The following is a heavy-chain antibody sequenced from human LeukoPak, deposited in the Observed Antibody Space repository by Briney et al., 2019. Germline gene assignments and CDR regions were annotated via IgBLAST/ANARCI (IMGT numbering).Heavy chain of an antibody. CDR2: IYYSGST. V-gene: IGHV4-59*11. CDR1: GGSISSHY. J-gene: IGHJ4*02. CDR3: ARDLRGMYNWNYYFDY. D-gene: IGHD1-7*01. Sequence: PSETLSLTCTVSGGSISSHYWSWIRQPPGKGLEWIGYIYYSGSTNYNPSLKSRVTISVDTSKNQFSLKLSPVTAADTAVYYCARDLRGMYNWNYYFDYWGQGTLVTVSS.